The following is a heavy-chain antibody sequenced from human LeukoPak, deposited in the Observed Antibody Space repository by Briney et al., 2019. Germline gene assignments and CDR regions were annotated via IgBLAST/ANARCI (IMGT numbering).Heavy chain of an antibody. CDR2: MNPNSGNT. CDR1: GGTFSSYA. Sequence: GASVKVSCKASGGTFSSYAINWVRQATGQGLEWMGWMNPNSGNTGYAQKFQGRVTITRNTSISTAYMELSSLRSEDTAVYYCARGAGSDFWSGYDDYWGQGTLVTVSS. CDR3: ARGAGSDFWSGYDDY. V-gene: IGHV1-8*03. J-gene: IGHJ4*02. D-gene: IGHD3-3*01.